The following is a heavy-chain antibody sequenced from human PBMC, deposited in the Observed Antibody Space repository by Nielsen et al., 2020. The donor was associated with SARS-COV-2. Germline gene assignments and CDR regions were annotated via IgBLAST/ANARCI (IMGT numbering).Heavy chain of an antibody. D-gene: IGHD2-15*01. CDR2: INHSGST. J-gene: IGHJ4*02. Sequence: SETLSLTCAVYGGSFSGFDWNWIRQPPGKGLEWIGEINHSGSTNYNPSLKSRVTISVDTSKNQFSLKLSSVTAADTAVYYCAVLGWDYWGQGTLVTVSS. V-gene: IGHV4-34*01. CDR1: GGSFSGFD. CDR3: AVLGWDY.